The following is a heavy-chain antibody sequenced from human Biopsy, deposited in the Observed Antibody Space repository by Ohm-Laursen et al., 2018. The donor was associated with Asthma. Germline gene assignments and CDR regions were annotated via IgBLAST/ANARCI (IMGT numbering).Heavy chain of an antibody. J-gene: IGHJ6*02. CDR1: GGTFSSNS. Sequence: SVKVSCKASGGTFSSNSINWVRQAPGQGLEWMGRIIPIFGPTNYAQKFQGRVTISADDSTSTAYMELSSLSSEDTAVYYCARGYSGSDRIVYYYSGLEVWGQGTTVAVSS. CDR3: ARGYSGSDRIVYYYSGLEV. D-gene: IGHD5-12*01. CDR2: IIPIFGPT. V-gene: IGHV1-69*13.